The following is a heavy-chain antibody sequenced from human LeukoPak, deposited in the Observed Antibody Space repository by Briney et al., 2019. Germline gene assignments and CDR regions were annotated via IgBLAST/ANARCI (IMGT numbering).Heavy chain of an antibody. Sequence: GGSLRLSCAASGFTVSSNYMSWVRQAPGKGLEWVSVIYSGGSTYYADSVKGRFTISRDNSKNTLYLQMNSLRAEDTAVYYCASTHDYGDYVPVWGKGTTVTVPS. CDR1: GFTVSSNY. CDR2: IYSGGST. J-gene: IGHJ6*04. D-gene: IGHD4-17*01. V-gene: IGHV3-66*02. CDR3: ASTHDYGDYVPV.